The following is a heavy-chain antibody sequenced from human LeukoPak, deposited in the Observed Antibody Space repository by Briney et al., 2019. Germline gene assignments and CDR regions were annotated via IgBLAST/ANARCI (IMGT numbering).Heavy chain of an antibody. J-gene: IGHJ4*02. CDR1: EFSVGSNY. CDR3: ARGDYDSSGYENSYDY. V-gene: IGHV3-66*01. D-gene: IGHD3-22*01. Sequence: GGSLRLSCAASEFSVGSNYMTWVRQAPGKGLEWVSLIYSGGSTYYADSVKGRFTISGDNSKNTLYLQMNSLRAEDTAVYYCARGDYDSSGYENSYDYWGQGTLVTVSS. CDR2: IYSGGST.